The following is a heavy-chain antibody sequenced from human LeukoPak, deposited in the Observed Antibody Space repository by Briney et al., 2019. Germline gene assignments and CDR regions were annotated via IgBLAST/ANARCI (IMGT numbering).Heavy chain of an antibody. CDR2: ISWNSGSI. D-gene: IGHD3-16*01. J-gene: IGHJ6*02. CDR3: TATGYYDYGMDV. Sequence: GGSLRLSCAASGFTFDDYAMHWVRQAPGKGLEWVSGISWNSGSIGYADSVKGRFIISRDNAKNSLYLQMNSLRAEDTALYYCTATGYYDYGMDVWGQGTTVTVSS. V-gene: IGHV3-9*01. CDR1: GFTFDDYA.